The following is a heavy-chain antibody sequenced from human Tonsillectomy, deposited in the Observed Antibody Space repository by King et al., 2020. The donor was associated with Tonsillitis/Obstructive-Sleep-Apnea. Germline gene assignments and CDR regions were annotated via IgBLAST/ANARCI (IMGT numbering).Heavy chain of an antibody. CDR2: IYYSGST. V-gene: IGHV4-39*01. CDR3: ARTLLWFRELLCWFDP. D-gene: IGHD3-10*01. J-gene: IGHJ5*02. CDR1: GGSISSSSYY. Sequence: QLQESGPGLVKPSETLSLTCTVSGGSISSSSYYWGWIRQPPGKGLEWIGSIYYSGSTYYNPSLKSRVTLSVDTSKNQFSLKLSSVTAADTAVYYCARTLLWFRELLCWFDPWGQGTLVTVSS.